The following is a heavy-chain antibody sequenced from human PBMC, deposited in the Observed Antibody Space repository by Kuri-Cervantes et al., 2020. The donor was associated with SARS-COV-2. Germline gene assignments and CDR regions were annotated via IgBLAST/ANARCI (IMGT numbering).Heavy chain of an antibody. CDR1: GFTLSSNA. J-gene: IGHJ6*03. Sequence: GGSRRLSCAASGFTLSSNAMLWVRQAPGKGLEWGAVISYDGSNKYYADSVKGRFTISRDNSKKMVYLQMNSLRVEDTAVYYCAKEVDFGDYGYYYMDVWGKGTTVTVSS. D-gene: IGHD4-17*01. CDR3: AKEVDFGDYGYYYMDV. CDR2: ISYDGSNK. V-gene: IGHV3-30*04.